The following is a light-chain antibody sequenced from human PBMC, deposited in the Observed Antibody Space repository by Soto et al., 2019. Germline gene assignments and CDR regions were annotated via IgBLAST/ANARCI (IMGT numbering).Light chain of an antibody. CDR1: QSVSTY. Sequence: EIVLTQSPATLSLSPGERATLSCRASQSVSTYLAWYQQKPGQAPRLLIYDASNRATGIPVRFSGSGSGTDFPLTISSLEPEDFAIYYCQQRSNWYTFGQGTKLEIK. J-gene: IGKJ2*01. CDR3: QQRSNWYT. V-gene: IGKV3-11*01. CDR2: DAS.